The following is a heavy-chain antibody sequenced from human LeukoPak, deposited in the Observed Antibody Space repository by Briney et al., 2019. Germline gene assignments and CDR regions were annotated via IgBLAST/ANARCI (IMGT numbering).Heavy chain of an antibody. CDR2: IYYSGST. J-gene: IGHJ4*02. Sequence: SETPSLPWTVSGGSINRSSYYWGWIRPPPRKGLEGVGSIYYSGSTYYNPSLKSRVTISVDTSKHQFSLKLSSVTAADTAVYYCAIQTAAGTPFFDYWGQGTLVTVSS. CDR1: GGSINRSSYY. V-gene: IGHV4-39*01. D-gene: IGHD6-13*01. CDR3: AIQTAAGTPFFDY.